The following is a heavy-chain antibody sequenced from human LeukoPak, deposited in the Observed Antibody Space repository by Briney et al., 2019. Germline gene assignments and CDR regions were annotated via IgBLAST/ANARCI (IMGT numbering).Heavy chain of an antibody. CDR2: INGDGGAT. V-gene: IGHV3-43*02. D-gene: IGHD3-16*01. CDR3: AKDHNYDYVWGTLDY. CDR1: GFTFEGCA. Sequence: GGSLRLSCAASGFTFEGCAMHWVRQAPGKGLEWVSLINGDGGATYYAGSVKGRFTVSRHNRKDSLYLQMDSLKKEDTAFYYCAKDHNYDYVWGTLDYWGQGILVTVSS. J-gene: IGHJ4*02.